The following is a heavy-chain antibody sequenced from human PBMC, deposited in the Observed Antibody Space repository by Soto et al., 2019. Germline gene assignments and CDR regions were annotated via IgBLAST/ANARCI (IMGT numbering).Heavy chain of an antibody. CDR2: ISSSSSYI. J-gene: IGHJ4*02. D-gene: IGHD3-22*01. CDR1: GFTFSTYS. V-gene: IGHV3-21*01. CDR3: ARDYYDSSGYLASLGY. Sequence: EVQLVESGGGLVKPGGSLRLSCAASGFTFSTYSMNWVRQAPGKGLEWVSSISSSSSYIYYADSVKGRFTISRDNAKNSLYLQMNSLRAEDTAVYYCARDYYDSSGYLASLGYCGQGTLVTVSS.